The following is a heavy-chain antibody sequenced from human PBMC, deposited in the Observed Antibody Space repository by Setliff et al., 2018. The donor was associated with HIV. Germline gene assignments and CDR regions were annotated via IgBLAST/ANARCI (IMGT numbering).Heavy chain of an antibody. V-gene: IGHV3-48*01. Sequence: GXSLXXXXAASGFSXSSYGMNWVRQAPGKGLEWXSYISSTSSNXYXXXSVEXXXTIXRDXAXXXIXLQMNSXXXXXTAVYYCXIYALAVPGYHNAXDIXXXGTMVTVSS. D-gene: IGHD2-8*01. J-gene: IGHJ3*02. CDR1: GFSXSSYG. CDR2: ISSTSSNX. CDR3: XIYALAVPGYHNAXDI.